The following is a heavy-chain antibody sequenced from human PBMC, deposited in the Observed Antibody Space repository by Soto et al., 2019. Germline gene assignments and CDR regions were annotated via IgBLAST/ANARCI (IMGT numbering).Heavy chain of an antibody. Sequence: SETLSLTCTVSDDSITSGAYYWGLIRQPPGKGLEWIGTIQYRGSTYYNPSLKSRVTMSLDTSKNQYSLRLSSVTAADTAVYFWAGMFWFGDLLFDVWGPGTLVNLSS. CDR1: DDSITSGAYY. CDR3: AGMFWFGDLLFDV. CDR2: IQYRGST. D-gene: IGHD3-10*01. J-gene: IGHJ4*02. V-gene: IGHV4-39*01.